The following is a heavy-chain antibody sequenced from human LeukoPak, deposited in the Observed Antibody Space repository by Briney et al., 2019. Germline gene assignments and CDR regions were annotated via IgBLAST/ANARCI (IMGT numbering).Heavy chain of an antibody. CDR3: ARHPSAPRYCSGGSCYSRNWFDP. D-gene: IGHD2-15*01. V-gene: IGHV4-34*01. J-gene: IGHJ5*02. CDR1: GGSFSGHY. Sequence: SETQSLTCAVYGGSFSGHYWSWIRQPPGKGLEWIGEINHRGSTHYNPSLKSRVTISVDTSKNQFSLKLSSVTAADTAVYYCARHPSAPRYCSGGSCYSRNWFDPWGQGTLVTVSS. CDR2: INHRGST.